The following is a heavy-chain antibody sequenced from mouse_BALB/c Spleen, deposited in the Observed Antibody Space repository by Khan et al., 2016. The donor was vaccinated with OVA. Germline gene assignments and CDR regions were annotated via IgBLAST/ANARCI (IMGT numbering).Heavy chain of an antibody. CDR3: ARRTTDYATDY. V-gene: IGHV1-4*01. CDR2: INPRTSYT. Sequence: QVQLQQPGAELARPGASVKMSCQASGYTFTSNTMHWVKQRPGQGLEWIGYINPRTSYTNYNQKFKDKATLTADKSSSTAYMQLSSLTSEDSAVYYCARRTTDYATDYWGQGTSVTVSS. CDR1: GYTFTSNT. D-gene: IGHD2-14*01. J-gene: IGHJ4*01.